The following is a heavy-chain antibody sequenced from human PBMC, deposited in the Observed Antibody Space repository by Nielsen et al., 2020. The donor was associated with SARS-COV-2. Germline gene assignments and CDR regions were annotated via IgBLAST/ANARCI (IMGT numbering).Heavy chain of an antibody. D-gene: IGHD2-2*01. J-gene: IGHJ4*02. CDR3: AREVRDCSSTSCYVNYFDY. Sequence: GGSLRLSCSASGFTFSSTYMDWVRQAPGQGLVWVSRINPSGSGTAYADSVKGRFAVSRDNAENTVVLQIHSLRVEDTAVYYCAREVRDCSSTSCYVNYFDYWGQGTLVTVSS. CDR2: INPSGSGT. V-gene: IGHV3-74*01. CDR1: GFTFSSTY.